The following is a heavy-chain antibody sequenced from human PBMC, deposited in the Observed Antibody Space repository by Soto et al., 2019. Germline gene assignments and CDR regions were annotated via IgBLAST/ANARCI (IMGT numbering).Heavy chain of an antibody. Sequence: QVQLVESGGGVVQPGKSLRLSCAASGFIFSNYGMHWVRQAPGKGLEWVALISFDGKNRNYADSVKGRFTIYRDNPKXXXXXXXXXXXXXXXXXXXXXXXXXXXXXXXHPFFEYWGQGTLVTVSS. CDR2: ISFDGKNR. V-gene: IGHV3-30*03. CDR1: GFIFSNYG. J-gene: IGHJ4*02. CDR3: XXXXXXXXXXXHPFFEY.